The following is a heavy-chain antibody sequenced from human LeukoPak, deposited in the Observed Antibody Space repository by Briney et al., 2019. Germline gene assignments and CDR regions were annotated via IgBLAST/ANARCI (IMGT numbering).Heavy chain of an antibody. V-gene: IGHV4-38-2*02. CDR1: GFSISGAYF. Sequence: SETLSLTCTVSGFSISGAYFWGWTRQPPGKGLEWIGSIYNDGSTHHNPSLWSRVSISVDTSKNDFSLKLTSVTAADTAVYYCAREGWGDFDYWGQGTLVTVSS. CDR3: AREGWGDFDY. D-gene: IGHD3-16*01. J-gene: IGHJ4*02. CDR2: IYNDGST.